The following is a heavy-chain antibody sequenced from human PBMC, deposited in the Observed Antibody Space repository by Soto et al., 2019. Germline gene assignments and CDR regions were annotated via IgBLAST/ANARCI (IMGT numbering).Heavy chain of an antibody. D-gene: IGHD2-2*01. V-gene: IGHV4-31*03. CDR1: GGSISNDNYF. J-gene: IGHJ3*02. CDR2: IHYSGSA. Sequence: QVQLQESGPGLVKPSQTLSLTCTVSGGSISNDNYFWRWIRQHPGKGLEWIGYIHYSGSAYYNPSLRGRVIILVDTTKNQLSMKLTSVTAADTAMYYCAREVNVPADADAFDIWGQGTMVTVSS. CDR3: AREVNVPADADAFDI.